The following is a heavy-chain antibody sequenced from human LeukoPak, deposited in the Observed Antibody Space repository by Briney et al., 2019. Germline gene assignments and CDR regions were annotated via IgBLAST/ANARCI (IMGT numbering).Heavy chain of an antibody. D-gene: IGHD2-15*01. CDR3: ARDRETYSNNWFDP. CDR1: GFTFSSYW. Sequence: GGSLRLSCAASGFTFSSYWMSWVRQAPGKGLEWVANIKQDGSEKYYVDSVKGRFTISRDNAKNSLYLQRNSLRAEDTAVYYCARDRETYSNNWFDPWGQGTLVTVSS. J-gene: IGHJ5*02. CDR2: IKQDGSEK. V-gene: IGHV3-7*01.